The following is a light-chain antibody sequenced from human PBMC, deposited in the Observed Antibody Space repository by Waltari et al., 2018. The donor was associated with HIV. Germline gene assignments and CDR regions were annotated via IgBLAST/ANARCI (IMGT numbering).Light chain of an antibody. J-gene: IGLJ2*01. CDR2: KDS. Sequence: YELTQPPSVSVSPGQTARITCSGDALPKQFAYWYQQKPGQAPVLVIYKDSERPSGIPERFSGSSSGTTVTLTISGVQAEDEADYFCQSADSSGTYVVFGGGTKLTVL. CDR3: QSADSSGTYVV. V-gene: IGLV3-25*03. CDR1: ALPKQF.